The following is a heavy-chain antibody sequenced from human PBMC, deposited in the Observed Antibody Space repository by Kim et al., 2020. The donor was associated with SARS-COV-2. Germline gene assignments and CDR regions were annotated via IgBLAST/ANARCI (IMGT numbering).Heavy chain of an antibody. Sequence: GGSLRLSCAASGFIVSVNHMNWVRQAPGKGLEWVSLINNGGQTYYADSVKGRFTISRDNSKNTLYLQMDSLRAEDTAMYYCSRDIVPGHDGVDIWGQGT. J-gene: IGHJ3*02. CDR3: SRDIVPGHDGVDI. CDR2: INNGGQT. CDR1: GFIVSVNH. V-gene: IGHV3-53*01. D-gene: IGHD2-15*01.